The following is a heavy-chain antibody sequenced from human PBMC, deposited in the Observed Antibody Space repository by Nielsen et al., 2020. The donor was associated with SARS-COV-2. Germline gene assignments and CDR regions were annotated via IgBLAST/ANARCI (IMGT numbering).Heavy chain of an antibody. Sequence: GGSLSLACTAAGFSFGVYAMSWVRQAPGEGLGWVGFIRSKAYGGTTEYAASVKGRFTISRDDSTSIAYLQMNSLKTEDTAVYYCTPSATYYDFWSGYYKFHYYYGMDVWGQENTVTVSS. J-gene: IGHJ6*02. V-gene: IGHV3-49*04. CDR2: IRSKAYGGTT. CDR1: GFSFGVYA. D-gene: IGHD3-3*01. CDR3: TPSATYYDFWSGYYKFHYYYGMDV.